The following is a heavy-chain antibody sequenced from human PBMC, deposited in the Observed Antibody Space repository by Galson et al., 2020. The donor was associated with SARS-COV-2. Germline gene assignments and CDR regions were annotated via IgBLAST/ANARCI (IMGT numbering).Heavy chain of an antibody. Sequence: ASVKVSCKASGYTFTGYYMHWVRQAPGQGLEWMGWINPNSGGTNYAQKFQGRVTMTRDTSISTAYMELSRLRSDDTAVYYCARADYYDSSVHGDYWGHGTLVTVSS. CDR1: GYTFTGYY. V-gene: IGHV1-2*02. CDR2: INPNSGGT. CDR3: ARADYYDSSVHGDY. J-gene: IGHJ4*01. D-gene: IGHD3-22*01.